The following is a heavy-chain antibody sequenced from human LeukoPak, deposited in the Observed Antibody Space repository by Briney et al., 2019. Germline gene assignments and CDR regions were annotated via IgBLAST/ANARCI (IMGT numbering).Heavy chain of an antibody. D-gene: IGHD1-14*01. J-gene: IGHJ4*02. CDR2: ISSSGSTI. CDR1: GFTFSSYN. V-gene: IGHV3-48*01. CDR3: AKVKYVAGTGGPNFDY. Sequence: QPGGSLRLSCAASGFTFSSYNVNWVRQAPGKGLEWVSYISSSGSTIYYADSVKGRFTISRDNSKNTLYLQMNSLRAEDTAVYYCAKVKYVAGTGGPNFDYWGQGTLVTVSS.